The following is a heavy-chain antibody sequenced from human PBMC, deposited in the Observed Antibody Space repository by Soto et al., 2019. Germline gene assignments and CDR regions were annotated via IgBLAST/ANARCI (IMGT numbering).Heavy chain of an antibody. CDR2: ISGSGGST. Sequence: EVQLLESGGGLVQPGGSLRLSCAASGFTFSSYAMSWVRQAPGKGLEWVSAISGSGGSTYYADSVKGRFTISRDNSKNTLYLQMNSLRAEDTAVYYCAKDTLGRSGWYRGWFDPWGQGTLVTVFS. V-gene: IGHV3-23*01. J-gene: IGHJ5*02. D-gene: IGHD6-19*01. CDR3: AKDTLGRSGWYRGWFDP. CDR1: GFTFSSYA.